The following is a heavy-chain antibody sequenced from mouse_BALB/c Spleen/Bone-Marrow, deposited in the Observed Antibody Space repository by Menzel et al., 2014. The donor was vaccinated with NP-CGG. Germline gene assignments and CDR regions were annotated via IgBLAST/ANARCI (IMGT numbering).Heavy chain of an antibody. J-gene: IGHJ2*01. V-gene: IGHV1S56*01. CDR2: IYPGNVNI. CDR3: ARGITLVPYFDY. CDR1: GNNFTRYY. D-gene: IGHD2-4*01. Sequence: QVQLQQSGPEVVNPGASVRISCKASGNNFTRYYVHWVRQRPGQGLEWIGSIYPGNVNIKYNEKFKGKATLTADKSSSTASMQLSSLTSEDSAVYFCARGITLVPYFDYWGQGTTLTVSS.